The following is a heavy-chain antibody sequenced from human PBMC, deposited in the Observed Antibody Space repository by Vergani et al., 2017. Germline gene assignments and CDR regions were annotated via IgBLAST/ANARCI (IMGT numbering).Heavy chain of an antibody. Sequence: QVQLVQSGAEVKKPGSSVKVSCKASGGTFSSYAISWVRQAPGQGLEWMGGIIPIFGTANYAQKFQGRVTITADESTSTAYMELSSLRSEDTAMYYCARQRGTYYYDSGGYTFSQPEYYFDYWGQGTLVTVSS. CDR2: IIPIFGTA. CDR1: GGTFSSYA. CDR3: ARQRGTYYYDSGGYTFSQPEYYFDY. J-gene: IGHJ4*02. D-gene: IGHD3-22*01. V-gene: IGHV1-69*01.